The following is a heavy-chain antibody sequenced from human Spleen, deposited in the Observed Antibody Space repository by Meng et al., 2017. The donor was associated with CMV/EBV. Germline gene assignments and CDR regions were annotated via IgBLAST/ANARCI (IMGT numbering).Heavy chain of an antibody. J-gene: IGHJ4*02. CDR1: GFTFSDYY. D-gene: IGHD6-13*01. Sequence: GESLKISCAASGFTFSDYYMNWIRQAPGKGLEWISYISDTGSTIYYADSVKGRFTISRDNAKNSLYLQMNSLRAEDTAVYYCASYSSSKSLFDYWGQGTQVTVSS. CDR2: ISDTGSTI. V-gene: IGHV3-11*04. CDR3: ASYSSSKSLFDY.